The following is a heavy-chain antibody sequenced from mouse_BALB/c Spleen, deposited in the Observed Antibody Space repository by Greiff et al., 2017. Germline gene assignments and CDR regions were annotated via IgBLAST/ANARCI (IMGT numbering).Heavy chain of an antibody. V-gene: IGHV1-15*01. Sequence: QVQLKESGAELVRPGASVTLSCKASSYTFTDYEMHWVKQTPVHGLEWIGAIDPENGGTAYNQKFKGKATLTADKSSSTAYMELRSLTSEDSAVYYCILRGFAYWGQGTLVTVSA. CDR3: ILRGFAY. D-gene: IGHD1-1*01. J-gene: IGHJ3*01. CDR1: SYTFTDYE. CDR2: IDPENGGT.